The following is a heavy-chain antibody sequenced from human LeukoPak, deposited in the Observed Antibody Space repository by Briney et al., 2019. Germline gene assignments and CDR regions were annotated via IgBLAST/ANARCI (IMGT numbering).Heavy chain of an antibody. Sequence: SETLSLTCAVYGGSFSGYYWSWSRQPPGKGLEWIGEINHSGGTNYNPSLKSRVTISVDTSKNQFSLKLSSVTAADTAVYYCARLGYSSKSQHWGQGTLVTVSS. D-gene: IGHD6-13*01. J-gene: IGHJ1*01. CDR3: ARLGYSSKSQH. CDR1: GGSFSGYY. V-gene: IGHV4-34*01. CDR2: INHSGGT.